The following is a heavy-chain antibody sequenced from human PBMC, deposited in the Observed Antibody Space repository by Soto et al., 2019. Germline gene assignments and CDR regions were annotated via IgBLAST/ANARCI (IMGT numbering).Heavy chain of an antibody. CDR3: ARTLYGDNVDY. J-gene: IGHJ4*02. CDR1: GYTFTSYD. CDR2: LNPNSGYT. D-gene: IGHD4-17*01. V-gene: IGHV1-8*01. Sequence: QVQLVQSGAEVKKPGASVKVSCKASGYTFTSYDINWVRQATGQGLEWMGWLNPNSGYTGNAQKFQGRVTMTRNTSLSTDYMELRSLRSEDTAVYYCARTLYGDNVDYWGQGTLVTVSS.